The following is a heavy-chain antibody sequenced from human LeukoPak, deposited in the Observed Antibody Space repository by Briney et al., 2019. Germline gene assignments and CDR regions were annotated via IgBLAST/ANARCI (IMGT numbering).Heavy chain of an antibody. CDR1: GGSISTYY. CDR2: IYYSGST. J-gene: IGHJ3*02. D-gene: IGHD3-10*01. Sequence: PSETLSLTCTVSGGSISTYYWNWIRQPPGKGLEWIGYIYYSGSTNYNPSLKSRVTIPVDTLKNQFSLKLNSVTAEDTAVYYCAREVRDAFDIWGQGTKVTVSS. V-gene: IGHV4-59*01. CDR3: AREVRDAFDI.